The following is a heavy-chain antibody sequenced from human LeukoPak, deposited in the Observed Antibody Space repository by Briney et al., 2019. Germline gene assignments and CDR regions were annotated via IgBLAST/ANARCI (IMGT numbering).Heavy chain of an antibody. J-gene: IGHJ5*02. V-gene: IGHV3-48*01. CDR3: AKVPRQHDNWFDP. CDR2: ISGSSGII. Sequence: GGSLRLSCAASGFTFNTYTMNWVRQAPGKGLEWVSYISGSSGIIDYADSVRGRFTISRDNAKNSLYLQMNSLRAEDTAIYYCAKVPRQHDNWFDPWGQGTLVTVSS. D-gene: IGHD3-9*01. CDR1: GFTFNTYT.